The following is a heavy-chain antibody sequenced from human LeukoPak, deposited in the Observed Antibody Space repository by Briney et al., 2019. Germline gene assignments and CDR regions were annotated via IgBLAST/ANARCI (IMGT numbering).Heavy chain of an antibody. V-gene: IGHV3-30*18. CDR1: GFSFTSYG. CDR3: AKDVNSSGYYLGFDY. J-gene: IGHJ4*02. CDR2: ISYDGSNK. Sequence: GGSLRLSCAASGFSFTSYGMHWVRQAPGKGLEWVAVISYDGSNKYYADSVKGRFTISRDNSKNTLHLQMNSLRAEDTALYYCAKDVNSSGYYLGFDYWGQGTLVTVSS. D-gene: IGHD3-22*01.